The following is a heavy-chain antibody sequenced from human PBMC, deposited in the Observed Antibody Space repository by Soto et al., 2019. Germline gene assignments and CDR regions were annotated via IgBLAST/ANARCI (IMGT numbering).Heavy chain of an antibody. CDR2: ISYDGSKK. CDR1: GFRLSDFA. CDR3: ARARYYDSSGYYSAFDY. J-gene: IGHJ4*02. Sequence: GGSLRLSCAASGFRLSDFAMHWVRQAPGKGLEWVAAISYDGSKKFYADSVKGRFTISRDNSKNTLYQQMNSLRAEDTAVYYCARARYYDSSGYYSAFDYWGQGTLVTVSS. V-gene: IGHV3-30*03. D-gene: IGHD3-22*01.